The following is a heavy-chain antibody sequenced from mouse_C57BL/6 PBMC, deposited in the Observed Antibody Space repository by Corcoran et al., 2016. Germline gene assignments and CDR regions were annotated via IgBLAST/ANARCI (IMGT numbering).Heavy chain of an antibody. CDR1: GYTFTDYY. CDR3: ARGIYDGYYENFDV. Sequence: EVQLQQSGPELVKPGASVKISCKASGYTFTDYYMNWVKQSHGKSLEWIGDINPNNGGTSYNQKFKGKATLTVDKSSSTAYMELRSLTSEDSAVYYCARGIYDGYYENFDVWGTGTTVTVSS. J-gene: IGHJ1*03. D-gene: IGHD2-3*01. V-gene: IGHV1-26*01. CDR2: INPNNGGT.